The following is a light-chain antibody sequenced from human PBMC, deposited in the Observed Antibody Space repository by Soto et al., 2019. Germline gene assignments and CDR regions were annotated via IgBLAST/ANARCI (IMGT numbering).Light chain of an antibody. CDR1: QTIGTY. CDR3: QQSYNTPLT. Sequence: IEVTQSPSSLAASLVDRVTITCRASQTIGTYVNWYRQKSGAAPELLIYDASTLQSGVPSRFRGGASGTDFTLTISSLQLDDFATYSCQQSYNTPLTFGQGTKVEIK. CDR2: DAS. V-gene: IGKV1-39*01. J-gene: IGKJ1*01.